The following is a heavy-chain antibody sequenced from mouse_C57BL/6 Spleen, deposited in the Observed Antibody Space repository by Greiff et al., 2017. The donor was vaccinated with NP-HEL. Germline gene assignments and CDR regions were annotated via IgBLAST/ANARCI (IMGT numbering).Heavy chain of an antibody. Sequence: EVMLVESGPELVKPGASVKIPCKASGYTFTDYNMDWVKQSHGKSLEWIGDINPNNGGTIYNQKFKGKATLTVDKSSSTAYMELRSLTSEDTAVYYCARRRDGSSPWFAYWGQGTLVTVSA. CDR1: GYTFTDYN. CDR3: ARRRDGSSPWFAY. CDR2: INPNNGGT. V-gene: IGHV1-18*01. J-gene: IGHJ3*01. D-gene: IGHD1-1*01.